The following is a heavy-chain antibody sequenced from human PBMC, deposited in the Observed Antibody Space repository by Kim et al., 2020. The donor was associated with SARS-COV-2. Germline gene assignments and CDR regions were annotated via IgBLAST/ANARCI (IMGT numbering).Heavy chain of an antibody. Sequence: SPALKRRVPISVDPSKNPFSLKLSSVTAADTAVYYCARRPIAAAGTGDYWGQGTLVTVSS. V-gene: IGHV4-39*01. J-gene: IGHJ4*02. D-gene: IGHD6-13*01. CDR3: ARRPIAAAGTGDY.